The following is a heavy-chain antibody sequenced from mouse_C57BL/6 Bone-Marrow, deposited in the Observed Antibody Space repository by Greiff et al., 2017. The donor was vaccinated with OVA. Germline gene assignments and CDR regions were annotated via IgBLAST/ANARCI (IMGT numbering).Heavy chain of an antibody. Sequence: VQRVESGPGLVAPSQSLSITCTVSGFSLTSYAISWVRQPPGKGLEWLGVIWTGGGTNYNSALKSRLSISKDNSKSQVFLKMNSLQTDDTARYYCARNDGYHAYTMDYWGQGTSVTVSS. V-gene: IGHV2-9-1*01. CDR3: ARNDGYHAYTMDY. J-gene: IGHJ4*01. CDR2: IWTGGGT. D-gene: IGHD2-3*01. CDR1: GFSLTSYA.